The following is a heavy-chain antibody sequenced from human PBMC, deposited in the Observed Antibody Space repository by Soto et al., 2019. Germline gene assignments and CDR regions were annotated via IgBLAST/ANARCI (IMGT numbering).Heavy chain of an antibody. J-gene: IGHJ4*02. V-gene: IGHV4-61*05. Sequence: PSETLSLTCTVSGGSISSSSYYWGWIRQPPGKGLEWIGYIYDSGTNYNPSLKSRLTMSIDTSRNQFSLKLSSVTDADTAVYYCARGETQQQRDYWGQGTLVTVSS. CDR1: GGSISSSSYY. D-gene: IGHD6-13*01. CDR2: IYDSGT. CDR3: ARGETQQQRDY.